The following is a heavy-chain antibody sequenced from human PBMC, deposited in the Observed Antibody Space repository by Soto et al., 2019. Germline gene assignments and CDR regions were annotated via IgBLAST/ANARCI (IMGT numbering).Heavy chain of an antibody. CDR3: AKEGEHSSGWANFDY. J-gene: IGHJ4*02. CDR1: GFIFSSYA. Sequence: GGSLRLSCAASGFIFSSYAMSWVRQAPGKGLEWVSAISGSGGSTYYADSVKDRFTISRDNSKNTLYLQMNSLRAEDTAVYYCAKEGEHSSGWANFDYWGQGTLVTVSS. V-gene: IGHV3-23*01. CDR2: ISGSGGST. D-gene: IGHD6-19*01.